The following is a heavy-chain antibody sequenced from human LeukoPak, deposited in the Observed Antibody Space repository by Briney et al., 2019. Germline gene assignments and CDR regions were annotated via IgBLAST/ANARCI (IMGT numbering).Heavy chain of an antibody. V-gene: IGHV4-34*01. CDR1: GGSFSGYY. Sequence: SETLSLTCAVYGGSFSGYYWSWIRQPPRNVLEWIGEINHRGSTNYNPSLKSRVTISVDTSKDQFSLKLSSVTAADTAVYYCARGTRGNWNYPFDYWGQGTLVTVSS. D-gene: IGHD1-7*01. CDR3: ARGTRGNWNYPFDY. CDR2: INHRGST. J-gene: IGHJ4*02.